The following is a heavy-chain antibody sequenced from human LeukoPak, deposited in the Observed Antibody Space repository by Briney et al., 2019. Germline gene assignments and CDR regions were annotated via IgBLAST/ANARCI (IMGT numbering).Heavy chain of an antibody. CDR2: ISLTGRT. CDR1: GGSITSTNW. D-gene: IGHD1-26*01. J-gene: IGHJ4*02. Sequence: PSETLSLTCGVSGGSITSTNWWSWVRPPPGQGLEWIGEISLTGRTNYNPSLIGRVIMSLDESRNQLSLTLTSVTAADTAMYYCTRESGPYCPFGYWGQGTRVVVPS. V-gene: IGHV4-4*02. CDR3: TRESGPYCPFGY.